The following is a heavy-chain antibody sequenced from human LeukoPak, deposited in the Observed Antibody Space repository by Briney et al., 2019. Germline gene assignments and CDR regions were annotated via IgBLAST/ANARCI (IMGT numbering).Heavy chain of an antibody. CDR1: GFIFSSYG. Sequence: PGGSLRLSCAASGFIFSSYGMHWVRPAPGKGLEWVARIWHDGSNDDYADSVKGRFTISRDNSKNTLYLQMNSLRAEDTAIYYCAKVTGDYYDTSGAFDYWGQGTLVTVSS. D-gene: IGHD3-22*01. CDR2: IWHDGSND. V-gene: IGHV3-33*06. J-gene: IGHJ4*02. CDR3: AKVTGDYYDTSGAFDY.